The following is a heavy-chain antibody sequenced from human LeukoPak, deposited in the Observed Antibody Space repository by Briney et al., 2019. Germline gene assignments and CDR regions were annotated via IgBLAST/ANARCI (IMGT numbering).Heavy chain of an antibody. D-gene: IGHD6-19*01. V-gene: IGHV3-23*01. Sequence: GGSLRLSCAVSGLTFSTYSMTWVRQGPGKGLEWVSSIYNSGAKIFYANSVKGRFAISRDNSKNMLYLQMNSLRVEDTAVYYCAKDVAPDSGWDLDYWGQGTLVTVSS. CDR2: IYNSGAKI. CDR1: GLTFSTYS. CDR3: AKDVAPDSGWDLDY. J-gene: IGHJ4*02.